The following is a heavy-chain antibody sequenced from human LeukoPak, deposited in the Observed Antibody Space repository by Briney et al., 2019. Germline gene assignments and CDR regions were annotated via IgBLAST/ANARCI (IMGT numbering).Heavy chain of an antibody. J-gene: IGHJ4*02. V-gene: IGHV3-33*01. CDR1: GFPFSSHG. Sequence: PGGSLRLSCTASGFPFSSHGMHWVRQAPGKGLEWVAVIWSDGSNKYYADSVKGRFTISRDNSKNTWYLQMNSLRAEDTAVYYCARGATRFEYWGQGTLVTVSS. CDR2: IWSDGSNK. CDR3: ARGATRFEY.